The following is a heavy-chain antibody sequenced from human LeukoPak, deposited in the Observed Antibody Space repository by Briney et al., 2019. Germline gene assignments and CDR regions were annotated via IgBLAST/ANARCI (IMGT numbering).Heavy chain of an antibody. CDR2: IYYSGST. V-gene: IGHV4-39*01. CDR1: GGSISSSSYH. Sequence: SETLSLTCTVSGGSISSSSYHWGWIRQPPGKGLEWIGSIYYSGSTYYNPSLKSRVTISVDTSKNQFSLKLSSVTAADTAVYYCARRRIAAAFPPYYYYMDVWGKGTTVTVSS. J-gene: IGHJ6*03. CDR3: ARRRIAAAFPPYYYYMDV. D-gene: IGHD6-13*01.